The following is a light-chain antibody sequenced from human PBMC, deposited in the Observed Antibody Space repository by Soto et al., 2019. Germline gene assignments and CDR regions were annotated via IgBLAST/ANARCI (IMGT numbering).Light chain of an antibody. CDR2: AAS. CDR3: QQANSFPLT. Sequence: DIQMTQYPSSLSASVGDRVTITCRASQGIRNDLGWYQQKPGRAPQLLISAASTLQSGVPSRFSGSGSGTDFTLTISSLQPEDFATYYCQQANSFPLTFGGGTKVDI. J-gene: IGKJ4*01. V-gene: IGKV1-17*01. CDR1: QGIRND.